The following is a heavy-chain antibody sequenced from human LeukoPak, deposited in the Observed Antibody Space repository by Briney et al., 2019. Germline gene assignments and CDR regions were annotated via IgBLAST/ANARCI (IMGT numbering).Heavy chain of an antibody. CDR3: ARSIDRIAVAGTFSWFDP. J-gene: IGHJ5*02. Sequence: SETLSLTCTVSGGSISSYYWSWIRQPAGKGLEWIGRIYTSGSTNYNPSLKSRVTMSVDTSKNQFSLKLSSVTAADTAAYYCARSIDRIAVAGTFSWFDPWGQGTLVTVSS. V-gene: IGHV4-4*07. CDR1: GGSISSYY. D-gene: IGHD6-19*01. CDR2: IYTSGST.